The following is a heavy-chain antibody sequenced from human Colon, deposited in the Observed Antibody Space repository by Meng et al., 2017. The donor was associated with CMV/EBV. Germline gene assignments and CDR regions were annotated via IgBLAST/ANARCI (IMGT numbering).Heavy chain of an antibody. D-gene: IGHD2/OR15-2a*01. J-gene: IGHJ3*01. Sequence: QVHLVQSGAEVKKPGASVMISCKASGYNFTQSALHWLRQAPGQRPEWMGYIKTGSGNTRYSQKFQDRVTITRDTTATTVHMELNSLTSEDTALYYCARGGIPLWSVWGQGTMVTVSS. CDR2: IKTGSGNT. CDR1: GYNFTQSA. CDR3: ARGGIPLWSV. V-gene: IGHV1-3*04.